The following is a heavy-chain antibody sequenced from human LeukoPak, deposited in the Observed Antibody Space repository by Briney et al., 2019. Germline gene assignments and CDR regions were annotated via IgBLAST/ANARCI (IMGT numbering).Heavy chain of an antibody. J-gene: IGHJ6*02. D-gene: IGHD1-1*01. V-gene: IGHV3-7*01. Sequence: GGSLRLSCAASGFTLSNSWMSWVRQAPGKGLEWVANINHEGGDIHYVDSVKGRFTISRDNAKDSLFLQMNSLRDDDTAVYYCATYVNWVAGDVWGQGTTVTVSS. CDR3: ATYVNWVAGDV. CDR2: INHEGGDI. CDR1: GFTLSNSW.